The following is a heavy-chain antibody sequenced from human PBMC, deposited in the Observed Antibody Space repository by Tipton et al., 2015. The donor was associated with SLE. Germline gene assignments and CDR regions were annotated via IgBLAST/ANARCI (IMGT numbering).Heavy chain of an antibody. J-gene: IGHJ4*02. V-gene: IGHV4-61*02. CDR2: IYGGGNT. Sequence: LRLSCSVSAGSISGTNYYCGWVRQPAGKGLEWIGRIYGGGNTKYNPSLESRVTLSVATSKDQFYLMLTSVTAADTAVYYCGRGTAVALWGQGTLVTVSS. CDR1: AGSISGTNYY. D-gene: IGHD6-19*01. CDR3: GRGTAVAL.